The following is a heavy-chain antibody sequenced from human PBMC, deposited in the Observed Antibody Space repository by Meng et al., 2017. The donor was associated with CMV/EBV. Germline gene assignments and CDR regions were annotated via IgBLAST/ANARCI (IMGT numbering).Heavy chain of an antibody. V-gene: IGHV3-30-3*01. CDR1: GFTFSSHA. J-gene: IGHJ4*02. CDR2: ISYDGSNK. Sequence: QGRLVGSAGGLVQPGRSLTLSFAVSGFTFSSHAMQCVRQAPGKGLEWVAVISYDGSNKYYADSVKGRFTISRDNSKNTLYLQMNSLRAEDTAVYYCAREDACYWGQGTLVTVSS. CDR3: AREDACY.